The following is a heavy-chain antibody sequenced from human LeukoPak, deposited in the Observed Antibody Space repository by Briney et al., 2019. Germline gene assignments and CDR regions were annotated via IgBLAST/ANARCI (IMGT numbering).Heavy chain of an antibody. V-gene: IGHV3-7*01. CDR2: IKEDGSEK. D-gene: IGHD2-15*01. J-gene: IGHJ4*02. CDR1: GLTFSRYW. CDR3: ARSELSPSDFDY. Sequence: GGSLRLSCLVSGLTFSRYWMGWVRQAPGKGLEWVADIKEDGSEKYYVDSVEGRFTISRDNAKNSLYLQMNSLRAEDTAVYYCARSELSPSDFDYWGQGTLVTVSS.